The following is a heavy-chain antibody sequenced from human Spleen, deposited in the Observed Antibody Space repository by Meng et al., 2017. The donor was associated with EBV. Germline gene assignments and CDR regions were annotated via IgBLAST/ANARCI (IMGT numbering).Heavy chain of an antibody. CDR3: ARGGDHWAHHWFDT. J-gene: IGHJ5*02. V-gene: IGHV4-30-2*01. CDR2: ISHTGRT. CDR1: GDSINTSEYS. D-gene: IGHD7-27*01. Sequence: QVQLQESGSGLVKPSXXLSLACXVSGDSINTSEYSWSWIRQPPGKGLEWIGYISHTGRTHYSPSLKSRVILSLDMSKNHFFLTLTSVTAADTAVYYCARGGDHWAHHWFDTWGQGLLGTVAS.